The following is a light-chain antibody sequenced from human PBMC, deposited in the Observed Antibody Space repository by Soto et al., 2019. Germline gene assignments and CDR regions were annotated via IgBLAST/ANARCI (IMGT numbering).Light chain of an antibody. V-gene: IGLV2-8*01. CDR2: DVS. CDR1: SSDIGAYNY. J-gene: IGLJ2*01. CDR3: SSYAGSDNFVV. Sequence: QSALTQPPSASGSPGQSVIISCSGTSSDIGAYNYVSWYQQHPGKAPKLLIFDVSVRPSGIPDRFSGSKSGNTASLTISGLQADDEADYHCSSYAGSDNFVVFGGGTKLTVL.